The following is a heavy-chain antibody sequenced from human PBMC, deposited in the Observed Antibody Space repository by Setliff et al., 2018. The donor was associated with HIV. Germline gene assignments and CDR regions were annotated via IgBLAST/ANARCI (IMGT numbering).Heavy chain of an antibody. D-gene: IGHD2-8*01. CDR2: IYYIGNT. Sequence: SETLSLTCTVSGGSISGYYWSWIRQPPGKGLEWIGYIYYIGNTNYNPSLKGRVTISLDTSRTQFSLRLSSVTAADTAVYYCARHSPNVGVRGDAFDIWGQGTVVTVSS. CDR1: GGSISGYY. V-gene: IGHV4-59*08. CDR3: ARHSPNVGVRGDAFDI. J-gene: IGHJ3*02.